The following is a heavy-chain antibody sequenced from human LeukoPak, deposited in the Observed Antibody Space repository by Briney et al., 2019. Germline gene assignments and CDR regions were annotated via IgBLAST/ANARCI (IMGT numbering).Heavy chain of an antibody. V-gene: IGHV3-21*01. J-gene: IGHJ4*02. CDR2: ISSRRTYI. CDR1: GFTFSDYS. CDR3: VRDRSGSYPYYFDF. Sequence: GGSLRLSCAASGFTFSDYSMNWVRQAPGMGLEWVSSISSRRTYISYADSVKGRFTISRDNAKNSLYLEMNSLRAEDTAVYYCVRDRSGSYPYYFDFWGQGTLVTVSS. D-gene: IGHD1-26*01.